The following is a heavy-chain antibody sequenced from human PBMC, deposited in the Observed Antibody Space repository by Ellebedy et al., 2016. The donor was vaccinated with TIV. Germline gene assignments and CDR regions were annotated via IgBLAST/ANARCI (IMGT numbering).Heavy chain of an antibody. CDR1: GFTFTRIW. CDR2: INQGGSET. V-gene: IGHV3-7*01. D-gene: IGHD5-12*01. CDR3: ASAASGSGAYESF. J-gene: IGHJ4*02. Sequence: PGGSLRLSCAASGFTFTRIWMAWVRQAPGKGLEWVATINQGGSETYYVDSVKGRFTIPRDNSKNSLYLQMNSLRADDTALYYCASAASGSGAYESFWGQGTLVTVSS.